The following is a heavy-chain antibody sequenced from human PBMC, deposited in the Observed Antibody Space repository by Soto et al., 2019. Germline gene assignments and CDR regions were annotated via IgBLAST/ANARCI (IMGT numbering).Heavy chain of an antibody. CDR1: GYTFTSYD. Sequence: GASVKVSCKASGYTFTSYDINWVRQATGQGLEWMGWMNPNSGNTGYAQKFQGRVTMTRNTSISTAYMELSSLRSEDTAVYYCARVEYLGEPFDYWGQGTLVTVSS. D-gene: IGHD3-16*01. CDR2: MNPNSGNT. V-gene: IGHV1-8*01. J-gene: IGHJ4*02. CDR3: ARVEYLGEPFDY.